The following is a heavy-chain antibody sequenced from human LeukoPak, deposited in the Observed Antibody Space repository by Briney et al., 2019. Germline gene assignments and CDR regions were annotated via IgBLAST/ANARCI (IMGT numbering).Heavy chain of an antibody. CDR1: GFIFSNYA. CDR2: VSGSGGIT. D-gene: IGHD3-22*01. Sequence: GGSLRLSCEASGFIFSNYAMTWVRQAPGKGLEWVSGVSGSGGITYYADSVKGRFIISRDNSKSTLYLQMNSLRAEDTAVYYCARGSDYYDSSGHKTRPGYWGQGTLVTVSS. V-gene: IGHV3-23*01. J-gene: IGHJ4*02. CDR3: ARGSDYYDSSGHKTRPGY.